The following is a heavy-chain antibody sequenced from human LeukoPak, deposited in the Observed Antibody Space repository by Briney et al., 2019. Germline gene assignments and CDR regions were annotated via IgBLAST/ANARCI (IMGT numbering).Heavy chain of an antibody. CDR1: GGSISSYY. CDR3: ARDLPYNWNSHDAFDI. CDR2: IYYSGST. Sequence: PSETLSLTCTVSGGSISSYYWSWIRQPPGKGLEWVGYIYYSGSTNYNPSLKSRVTISVDTSKNQFSLKLSSVTAAGTAVYYCARDLPYNWNSHDAFDIWGQGTMVTVSS. D-gene: IGHD1-7*01. V-gene: IGHV4-59*01. J-gene: IGHJ3*02.